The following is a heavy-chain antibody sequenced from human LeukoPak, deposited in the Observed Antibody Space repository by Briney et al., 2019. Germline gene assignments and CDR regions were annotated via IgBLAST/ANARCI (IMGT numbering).Heavy chain of an antibody. CDR2: ISWNSGSI. J-gene: IGHJ3*02. Sequence: GRSLRLSCAASGFTFDDYAIHWVRHAPGKGLEWVSGISWNSGSICYADSVKGRFTISRDNAKNSLYLQMSSLRAEDTALYYCAKDMGMNYYDSSGYYSHAFDIWGQGTMVTVSS. CDR3: AKDMGMNYYDSSGYYSHAFDI. CDR1: GFTFDDYA. V-gene: IGHV3-9*01. D-gene: IGHD3-22*01.